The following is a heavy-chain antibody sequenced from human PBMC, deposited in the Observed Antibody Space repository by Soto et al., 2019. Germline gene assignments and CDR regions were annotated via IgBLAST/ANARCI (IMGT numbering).Heavy chain of an antibody. CDR2: INAGNGNT. V-gene: IGHV1-3*01. CDR3: ARGAYCTNGVCYRPGVYGIDY. D-gene: IGHD2-8*01. CDR1: GYTFTSYA. J-gene: IGHJ4*02. Sequence: ASVKVSCKASGYTFTSYAMHWVRQAPGQRLEWMGWINAGNGNTKYSQKFQGRVTITRDTSASTAYMELSSLRSEDTAVYYCARGAYCTNGVCYRPGVYGIDYWGQGTLVTVSS.